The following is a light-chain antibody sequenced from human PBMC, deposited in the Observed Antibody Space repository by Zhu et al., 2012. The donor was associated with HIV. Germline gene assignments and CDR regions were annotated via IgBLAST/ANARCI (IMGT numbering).Light chain of an antibody. CDR2: GAS. CDR1: QSVTNDY. Sequence: EIVLTQSPGTLSLSPGDRATLSXRASQSVTNDYLAWYQQKPGQAPRLLIYGASSRATGIPDRFSGSGSGTDFILTISRVEPEDFAVYYCHQYLSSPETFGQGTKVEIK. V-gene: IGKV3-20*01. J-gene: IGKJ1*01. CDR3: HQYLSSPET.